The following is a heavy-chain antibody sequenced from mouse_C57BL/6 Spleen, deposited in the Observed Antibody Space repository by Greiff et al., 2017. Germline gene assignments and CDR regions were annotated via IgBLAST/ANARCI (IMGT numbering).Heavy chain of an antibody. J-gene: IGHJ3*01. CDR1: GYTFTDYY. V-gene: IGHV1-26*01. D-gene: IGHD1-1*01. CDR3: ARSDYGSRAWFAY. Sequence: VQLQQSGPELVKPGASVKISCKASGYTFTDYYMNWVKQSHGKSLEWIGDINPNNGGTSYNQKFKGKATLTVDQSSSPAYLELRSLTSEDSAVYYCARSDYGSRAWFAYWGQGTLVTVSA. CDR2: INPNNGGT.